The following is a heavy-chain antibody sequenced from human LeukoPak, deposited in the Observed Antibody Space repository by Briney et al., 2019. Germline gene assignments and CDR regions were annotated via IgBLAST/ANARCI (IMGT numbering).Heavy chain of an antibody. Sequence: SQTLSLTCVVSGDSVSSKNGAWNWIRQSPSRGLEWLGRTYYRSKWYNYYAESMEGRMTISQDTSKNQYSLHLNSVTPVDTAVYYCARDFGTTGWHTFDYWGQGTLVTVSS. CDR2: TYYRSKWYN. CDR3: ARDFGTTGWHTFDY. D-gene: IGHD6-19*01. V-gene: IGHV6-1*01. CDR1: GDSVSSKNGA. J-gene: IGHJ4*02.